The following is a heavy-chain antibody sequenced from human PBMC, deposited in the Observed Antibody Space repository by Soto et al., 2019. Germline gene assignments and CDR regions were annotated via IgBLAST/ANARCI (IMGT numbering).Heavy chain of an antibody. CDR2: ISSSSSYI. CDR1: GFTFSSYS. J-gene: IGHJ6*03. Sequence: PGGSLRLSCAASGFTFSSYSMNWVRQAPGKGLEWVSSISSSSSYIYYADSVKGRFTISRDNAKNSLYLQMNSLRAEDTAVYYCARATTADYYYMDVWGKGTTVTVSS. V-gene: IGHV3-21*01. CDR3: ARATTADYYYMDV. D-gene: IGHD4-17*01.